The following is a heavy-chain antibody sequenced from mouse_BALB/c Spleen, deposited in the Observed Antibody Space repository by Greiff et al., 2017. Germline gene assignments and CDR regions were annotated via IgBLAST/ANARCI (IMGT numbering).Heavy chain of an antibody. V-gene: IGHV5-6-5*01. J-gene: IGHJ3*01. CDR1: GFTFSSYA. Sequence: EVHLVESGGGLVKPGGSLKLSCAASGFTFSSYAMSWVRQTPEKRLEWVASISSGGSTYYPDSVKGRFTISRDNARNIRYLQMSSLRSEDTAMYYCARGEGDYYGSSYAWFAYWGQGTLVTVSA. D-gene: IGHD1-1*01. CDR2: ISSGGST. CDR3: ARGEGDYYGSSYAWFAY.